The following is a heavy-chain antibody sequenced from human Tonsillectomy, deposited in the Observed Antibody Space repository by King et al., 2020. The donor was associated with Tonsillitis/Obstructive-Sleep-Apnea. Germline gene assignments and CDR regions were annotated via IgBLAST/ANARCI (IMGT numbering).Heavy chain of an antibody. V-gene: IGHV3-23*04. J-gene: IGHJ5*02. D-gene: IGHD6-6*01. Sequence: VQLVESGGGLVQPGGSLRLSCAASGFTFSSYAMSWVHQAPGKGLEWVSAISGSGGSTYYADSVKGRFTISRDNSKNTLDLQMNSLRADDTAVYFCAKAALTAARRGYNWFDPWGQGTLVTVSS. CDR2: ISGSGGST. CDR3: AKAALTAARRGYNWFDP. CDR1: GFTFSSYA.